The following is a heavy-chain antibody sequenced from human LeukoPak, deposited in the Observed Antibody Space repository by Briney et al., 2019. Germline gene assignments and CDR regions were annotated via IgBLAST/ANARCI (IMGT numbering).Heavy chain of an antibody. CDR2: TYYRSKWYN. Sequence: SHTLSLNCAISGDSVSSNSAAFNWITQSPSRFLQSLGRTYYRSKWYNDYAVSVKSRITINPDTSKNQFSLQLNSVTPEDTAVYYCARDLWFGELYFDYWGQGTLVTVSS. J-gene: IGHJ4*02. D-gene: IGHD3-10*01. CDR1: GDSVSSNSAA. CDR3: ARDLWFGELYFDY. V-gene: IGHV6-1*01.